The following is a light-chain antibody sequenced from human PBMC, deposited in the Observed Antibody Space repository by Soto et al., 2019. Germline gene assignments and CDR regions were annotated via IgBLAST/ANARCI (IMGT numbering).Light chain of an antibody. J-gene: IGKJ3*01. CDR1: QSVSNDY. V-gene: IGKV3-20*01. Sequence: EVVLTQSPGTLSLSPGERATLSCRASQSVSNDYLAWYQQKPGQAPRLLIHGASSRAIGIPDRFSGGGSGTDFPITISRLETEDFAVYYCQHYGISVPITFGPGTKVDI. CDR3: QHYGISVPIT. CDR2: GAS.